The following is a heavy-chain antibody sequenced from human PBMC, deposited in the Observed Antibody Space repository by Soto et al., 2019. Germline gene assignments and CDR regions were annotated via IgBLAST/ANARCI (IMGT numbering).Heavy chain of an antibody. Sequence: PGGSLRLSCAASGLTFSSYSMNWARQAPGKRLVWVSSISSRSSDIYYADSVKGRFTISRDNAKNTLYLQMNSLRAEDTAVYYCARAGLGYCTSTSCHPGFDIWGQGAMVTVSS. CDR3: ARAGLGYCTSTSCHPGFDI. D-gene: IGHD2-2*01. J-gene: IGHJ3*02. CDR1: GLTFSSYS. V-gene: IGHV3-21*01. CDR2: ISSRSSDI.